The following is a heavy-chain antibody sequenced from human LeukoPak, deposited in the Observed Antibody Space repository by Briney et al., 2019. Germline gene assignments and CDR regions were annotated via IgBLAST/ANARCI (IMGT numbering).Heavy chain of an antibody. V-gene: IGHV1-2*02. CDR3: ARVKRGSKDSFDV. Sequence: ASVKVSCKASGYTFTDYYIHWVRQAPGQGLEWMGWINPNSGGTNYARKFQGRVTMTRDTSISTAYLDLTRLRSDDTAVYYCARVKRGSKDSFDVWGQGTKVIVSS. CDR2: INPNSGGT. J-gene: IGHJ3*01. D-gene: IGHD4-11*01. CDR1: GYTFTDYY.